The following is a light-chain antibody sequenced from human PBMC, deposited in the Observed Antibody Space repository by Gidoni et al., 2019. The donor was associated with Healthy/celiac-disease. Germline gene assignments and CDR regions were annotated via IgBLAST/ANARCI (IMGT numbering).Light chain of an antibody. CDR1: SSDVGCYNY. V-gene: IGLV2-14*01. J-gene: IGLJ2*01. CDR3: SSYTSSSTLV. Sequence: QSALTHPASVSGSPGLSITISCTGTSSDVGCYNYVSWYQPHPGKAPNLMIYEVSNRPSGVSNLFSVSKSGNTASLTISGLQAEDDAYYYCSSYTSSSTLVFGGGTKLTVL. CDR2: EVS.